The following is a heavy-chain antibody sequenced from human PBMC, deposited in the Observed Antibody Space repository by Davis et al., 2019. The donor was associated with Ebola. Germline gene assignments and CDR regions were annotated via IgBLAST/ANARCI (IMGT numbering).Heavy chain of an antibody. CDR3: ARGGRSLYGMDV. V-gene: IGHV1-46*01. CDR2: INPSGGST. CDR1: GYTFTGYY. D-gene: IGHD1-26*01. J-gene: IGHJ6*02. Sequence: ASVKVSCKASGYTFTGYYMHWVRQAPGQGLEWMGIINPSGGSTSYAQKFQGRVTMTRDTSISTAYMELSRLRSDDTAVYYCARGGRSLYGMDVWGQGTTVTVSS.